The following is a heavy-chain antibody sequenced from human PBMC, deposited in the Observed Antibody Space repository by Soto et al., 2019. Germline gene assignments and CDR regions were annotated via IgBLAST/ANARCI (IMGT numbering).Heavy chain of an antibody. Sequence: GESLKISCKGSGYSFSTYWIGWVRQMPGKGLEWMGIIYPGDSDTRYSPSFQGQVTISADKSINTAYLQWSSLKASDTAMYYCARTTVTTPKYFDYGGQGTLVTVSS. V-gene: IGHV5-51*01. CDR3: ARTTVTTPKYFDY. J-gene: IGHJ4*02. D-gene: IGHD4-17*01. CDR2: IYPGDSDT. CDR1: GYSFSTYW.